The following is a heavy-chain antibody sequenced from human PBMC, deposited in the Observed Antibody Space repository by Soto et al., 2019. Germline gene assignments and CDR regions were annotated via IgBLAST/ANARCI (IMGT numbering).Heavy chain of an antibody. V-gene: IGHV3-21*01. CDR1: GFTFSSYS. CDR2: ISSSSSYI. J-gene: IGHJ3*02. CDR3: ARRSPAGGSGSYRSDAFDI. Sequence: GGSLRLSCAASGFTFSSYSMNWVRQAPGKGLEWVSSISSSSSYIYYADSVKGRFTISRDNAKNSLYLQMNSLRAEDTAVYYCARRSPAGGSGSYRSDAFDIWGQGTMVTVSS. D-gene: IGHD3-10*01.